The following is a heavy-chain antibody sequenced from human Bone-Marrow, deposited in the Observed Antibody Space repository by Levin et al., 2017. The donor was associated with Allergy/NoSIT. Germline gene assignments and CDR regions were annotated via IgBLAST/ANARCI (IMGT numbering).Heavy chain of an antibody. CDR3: AGYDTSAYHSPFDY. J-gene: IGHJ4*02. V-gene: IGHV3-23*01. D-gene: IGHD3-22*01. CDR2: ISGSGGNT. CDR1: GFIFSNYA. Sequence: GGSLRLSCAASGFIFSNYAMNWVRQAPGKGLEWVSQISGSGGNTHYADSVKGRFTFFRDNSKNTLYLQRNSLRAEDTAVYYCAGYDTSAYHSPFDYWGQGTLVTVSS.